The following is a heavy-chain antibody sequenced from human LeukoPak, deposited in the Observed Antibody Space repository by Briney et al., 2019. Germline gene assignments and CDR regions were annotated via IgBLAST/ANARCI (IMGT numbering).Heavy chain of an antibody. Sequence: PGGSLRLSCAASGFTFSNYYIHWVRQAPGKGLEWVAAISYDVNKKYYADSVKGRFTISRDNSKNTLYLQMNSLRAEDTAVYYCRNDGADCSGTSCYSSDTFDIWGHGTMLTVSS. J-gene: IGHJ3*02. CDR1: GFTFSNYY. V-gene: IGHV3-30*18. CDR2: ISYDVNKK. D-gene: IGHD2-2*02. CDR3: RNDGADCSGTSCYSSDTFDI.